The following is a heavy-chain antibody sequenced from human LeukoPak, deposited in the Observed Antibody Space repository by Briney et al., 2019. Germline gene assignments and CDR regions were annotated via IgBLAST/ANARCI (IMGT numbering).Heavy chain of an antibody. V-gene: IGHV3-11*01. CDR1: GFTFSDYH. Sequence: PGGSLRLSCAASGFTFSDYHISWIRQAPGKGLEWVSHISGSGYAIYHADSVKGRFTISSDNAKNSLYLQMNNLRADDTAVYYCARLSGTYSRGGDYWGQGPLVSVSS. D-gene: IGHD1-26*01. CDR3: ARLSGTYSRGGDY. CDR2: ISGSGYAI. J-gene: IGHJ4*02.